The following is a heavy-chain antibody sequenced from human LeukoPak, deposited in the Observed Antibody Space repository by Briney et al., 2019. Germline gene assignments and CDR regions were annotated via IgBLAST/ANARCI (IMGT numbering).Heavy chain of an antibody. CDR3: ARDGGYSSSKYYFDY. Sequence: GASVKVSCKASGGTFSSYAISWVRQAPGQGLEWMGGIIPIFGTANYAQKFQGRVTITADESTSTAYMELSSLRSKDTAVYYCARDGGYSSSKYYFDYWGQGTLVTVSS. CDR2: IIPIFGTA. J-gene: IGHJ4*02. CDR1: GGTFSSYA. V-gene: IGHV1-69*13. D-gene: IGHD6-13*01.